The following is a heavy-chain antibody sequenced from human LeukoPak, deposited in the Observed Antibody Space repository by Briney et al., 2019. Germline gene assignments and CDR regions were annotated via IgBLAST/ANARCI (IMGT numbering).Heavy chain of an antibody. CDR2: ISYDASNK. V-gene: IGHV3-30*03. J-gene: IGHJ4*02. Sequence: PGVSLRLSCAASGFTFSSYGMHWVRQAPGKGLEWVAVISYDASNKYYADSVKGPFTISRHNSKNTLYLQMNSLRAEDTAVYYCARDPLKRVGDTTNLSGYFEYWGKGTLVTVS. CDR3: ARDPLKRVGDTTNLSGYFEY. D-gene: IGHD1-26*01. CDR1: GFTFSSYG.